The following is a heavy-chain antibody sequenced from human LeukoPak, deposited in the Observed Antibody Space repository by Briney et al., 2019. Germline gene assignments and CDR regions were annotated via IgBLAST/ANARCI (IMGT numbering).Heavy chain of an antibody. CDR3: ARTPEGYSYGLYYFDY. V-gene: IGHV3-11*01. D-gene: IGHD5-18*01. CDR2: ISSSGSTI. Sequence: GGSLRVSCAASGFTFSDYYMSWIRQAPGKGLECVSYISSSGSTIYYADSVKGRFTISRDNAKNSLYPQMNSLRAEDTAVYYCARTPEGYSYGLYYFDYWGQGTLVTVSS. CDR1: GFTFSDYY. J-gene: IGHJ4*02.